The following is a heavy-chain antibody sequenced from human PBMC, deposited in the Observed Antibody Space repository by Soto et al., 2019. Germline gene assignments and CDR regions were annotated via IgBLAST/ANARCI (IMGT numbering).Heavy chain of an antibody. D-gene: IGHD2-21*01. CDR3: TIGSWSGEVFDI. Sequence: QVQLVQSGAEVKKPGSSVKVSCKDSGGTFSTYRMFWVRQAPGQGLEWMGRIIPMLGIRNYAQRFQDRVTITADNSTATAHMELSSLRSEDTALYYCTIGSWSGEVFDIWGQGTMVTVSS. J-gene: IGHJ3*02. V-gene: IGHV1-69*02. CDR1: GGTFSTYR. CDR2: IIPMLGIR.